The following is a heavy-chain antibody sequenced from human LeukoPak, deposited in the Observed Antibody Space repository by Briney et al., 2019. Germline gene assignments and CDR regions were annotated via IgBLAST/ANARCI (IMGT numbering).Heavy chain of an antibody. D-gene: IGHD5-18*01. Sequence: GESLKISCKDSGYGFTSYWIGWVRQMPGKGLEWMGIIYPGDSDTRYSPSFQGQVTISADKSINTAYLQWSSLKASDTAIYYCARRGEAMDPFDYWGQGTLVTVSS. CDR1: GYGFTSYW. J-gene: IGHJ4*02. V-gene: IGHV5-51*01. CDR2: IYPGDSDT. CDR3: ARRGEAMDPFDY.